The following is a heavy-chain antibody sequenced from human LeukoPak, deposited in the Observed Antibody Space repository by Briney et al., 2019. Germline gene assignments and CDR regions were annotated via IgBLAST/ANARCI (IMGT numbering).Heavy chain of an antibody. V-gene: IGHV4-30-4*01. D-gene: IGHD3-10*01. CDR3: ARVATMVRGVILFDY. CDR2: IYYSGST. CDR1: GGSICSGDYY. J-gene: IGHJ4*02. Sequence: PSETLSLTCTVSGGSICSGDYYWSWIRQPPGKGLEWIGYIYYSGSTYYNPSLKSRVTISVDTSKNQFSLKLSSVTAADTAVYYCARVATMVRGVILFDYWGQGTLVTVSS.